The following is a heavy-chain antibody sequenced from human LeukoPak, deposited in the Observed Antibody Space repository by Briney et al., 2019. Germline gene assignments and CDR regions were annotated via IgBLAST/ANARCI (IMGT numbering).Heavy chain of an antibody. J-gene: IGHJ4*02. CDR3: ARDLGYGSGSYYADY. CDR1: GGTFSSYA. D-gene: IGHD3-10*01. Sequence: GASVKVSCKASGGTFSSYAISWVRQAPGQGLEWMGWISAYNGNTNYAQKLQGRVTMTTDTSTSTAYMELRSLRSDDTAVYYCARDLGYGSGSYYADYWGQGTLVTVSS. V-gene: IGHV1-18*01. CDR2: ISAYNGNT.